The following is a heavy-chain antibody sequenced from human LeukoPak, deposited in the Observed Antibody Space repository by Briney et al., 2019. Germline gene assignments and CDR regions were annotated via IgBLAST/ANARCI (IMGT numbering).Heavy chain of an antibody. CDR1: GFTFSSYG. J-gene: IGHJ4*02. Sequence: PGGSLRLSCAASGFTFSSYGMHWVRQAPGKGLGWVAVICFDGSNKYYPDSVKGRFTISRDNSKNNLYLQMSSLRAEDTAVYYCTTALRREYHLLWWGQGTLVTVSS. D-gene: IGHD2-2*01. V-gene: IGHV3-33*01. CDR3: TTALRREYHLLW. CDR2: ICFDGSNK.